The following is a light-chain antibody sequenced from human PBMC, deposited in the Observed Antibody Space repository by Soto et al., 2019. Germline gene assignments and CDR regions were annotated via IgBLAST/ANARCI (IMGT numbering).Light chain of an antibody. CDR2: AVS. V-gene: IGLV2-14*01. J-gene: IGLJ1*01. CDR3: SSYTSDSSYV. Sequence: QSVLTQPASVSGSPGQSITISCTGTSSDVGLCDYVSWYQQHPGKAPQLMIYAVSNRPSGVSNRFSASKSGNTASLFISGLQAEDEADYYCSSYTSDSSYVFGSGTKGTVL. CDR1: SSDVGLCDY.